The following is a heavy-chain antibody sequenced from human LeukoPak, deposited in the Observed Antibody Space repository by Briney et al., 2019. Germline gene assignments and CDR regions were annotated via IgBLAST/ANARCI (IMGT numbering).Heavy chain of an antibody. D-gene: IGHD3-10*01. CDR3: ARVPTYYYGSGSYRRGPFDY. V-gene: IGHV4-61*02. CDR1: GGSISSGSYY. Sequence: SQTLSLTCTASGGSISSGSYYWSWIRQPAGKGLEWIGRIYTSGSTNYNPSLKSRVTISVDTSKNQFSLKLSSVTAADTAVYYCARVPTYYYGSGSYRRGPFDYWGQGTLVTVSS. CDR2: IYTSGST. J-gene: IGHJ4*02.